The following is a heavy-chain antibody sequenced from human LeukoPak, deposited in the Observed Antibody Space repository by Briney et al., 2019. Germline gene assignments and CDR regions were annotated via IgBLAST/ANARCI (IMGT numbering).Heavy chain of an antibody. CDR1: GFTFDDYA. D-gene: IGHD1-26*01. J-gene: IGHJ4*02. V-gene: IGHV3-9*01. CDR2: ISWNSGSI. Sequence: GGSLRLSCAASGFTFDDYAMHWVRQAPGKGLEWVSGISWNSGSIDYAASVKGRFTISRDNAKKPLYLQMNSLRPEDTALYYCAKGTGRYWTFFDSWGQGTQVTVSS. CDR3: AKGTGRYWTFFDS.